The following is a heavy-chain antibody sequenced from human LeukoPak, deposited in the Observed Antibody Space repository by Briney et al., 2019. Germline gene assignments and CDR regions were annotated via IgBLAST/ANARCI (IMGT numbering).Heavy chain of an antibody. V-gene: IGHV5-51*01. J-gene: IGHJ5*02. Sequence: GESLKISCKASGYIFTDYWIGWVRQMPGKGLEWMGIIYPGDSDTKYSPSFQGQVTISADRSINTAYLQWSSLRASDTAIYYCATPYSTSWPWGQGTLSPSPQ. CDR2: IYPGDSDT. CDR1: GYIFTDYW. D-gene: IGHD6-13*01. CDR3: ATPYSTSWP.